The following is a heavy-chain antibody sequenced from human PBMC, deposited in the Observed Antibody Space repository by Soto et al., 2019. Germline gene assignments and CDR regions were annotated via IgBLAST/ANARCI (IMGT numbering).Heavy chain of an antibody. J-gene: IGHJ6*02. Sequence: PGGSLRLSCAASGFTFSSYAMHWVRQAPGKGLEWVAVISYDGSNKYYADSVKGRFTISRDNSKNTLYLQMNSLRAEDTAVYYCARDSGYSSHQYYYYYYGMDVWGQGTTVTVSS. V-gene: IGHV3-30-3*01. CDR1: GFTFSSYA. D-gene: IGHD6-13*01. CDR2: ISYDGSNK. CDR3: ARDSGYSSHQYYYYYYGMDV.